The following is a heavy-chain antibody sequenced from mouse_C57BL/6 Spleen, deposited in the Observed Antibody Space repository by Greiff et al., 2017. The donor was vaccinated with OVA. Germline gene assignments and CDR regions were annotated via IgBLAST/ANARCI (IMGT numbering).Heavy chain of an antibody. V-gene: IGHV1-55*01. CDR3: ARYWDYDAPWFAY. J-gene: IGHJ3*01. Sequence: QVQLQQPGAELVKPGASVKMSCKASGYTFTSYWITWVKQRPGQGLEWIGDIYPGSGSTNYNEKFKSKATLTVDTSSSTAYMQLSSLTSEDSAVYYCARYWDYDAPWFAYWGQGTLVTVSA. D-gene: IGHD2-4*01. CDR2: IYPGSGST. CDR1: GYTFTSYW.